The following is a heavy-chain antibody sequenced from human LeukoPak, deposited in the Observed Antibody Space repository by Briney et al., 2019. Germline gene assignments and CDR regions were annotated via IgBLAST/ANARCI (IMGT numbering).Heavy chain of an antibody. CDR2: IYYSGST. CDR3: GRLVTYSTSDDF. V-gene: IGHV4-61*05. D-gene: IGHD6-6*01. J-gene: IGHJ4*02. CDR1: GGSISGSSYY. Sequence: SETLSLTCTVSGGSISGSSYYRSWIRQPPEKGLEWIGYIYYSGSTNYNPSLKSRVTISVDTSKNQFSLNLSSVTAADTAVYYCGRLVTYSTSDDFWGQGTLVTVSS.